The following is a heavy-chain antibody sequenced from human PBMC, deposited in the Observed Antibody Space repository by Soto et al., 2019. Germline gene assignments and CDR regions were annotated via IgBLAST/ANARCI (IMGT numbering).Heavy chain of an antibody. J-gene: IGHJ3*02. Sequence: PSETLSLTCTVSGGSISSSSYYWGWIRQPPGKGLEWIGSIYYSGSTYYNPSLKSRVTISVDTSKSQFSLKLSSVTAADTAVYYCARMARIHDAFDIWGQGTMVTVSS. CDR1: GGSISSSSYY. CDR2: IYYSGST. V-gene: IGHV4-39*01. D-gene: IGHD1-20*01. CDR3: ARMARIHDAFDI.